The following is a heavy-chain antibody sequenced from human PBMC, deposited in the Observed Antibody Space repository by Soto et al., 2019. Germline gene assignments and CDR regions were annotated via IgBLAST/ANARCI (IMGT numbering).Heavy chain of an antibody. V-gene: IGHV6-1*01. CDR1: GDSVSSNTAT. CDR2: TYYRASWNY. CDR3: AAELQLHHLLGY. D-gene: IGHD2-15*01. J-gene: IGHJ1*01. Sequence: SQTISLTCAISGDSVSSNTATWNWIRQSPSRGLEWLGRTYYRASWNYDYALSVKSRITIKPDTSKNQFSLQLNSVTPEDTAVYYFAAELQLHHLLGYRGPGSPVSVSA.